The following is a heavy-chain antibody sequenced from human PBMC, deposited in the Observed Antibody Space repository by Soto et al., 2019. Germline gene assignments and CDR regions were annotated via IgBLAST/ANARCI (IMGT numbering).Heavy chain of an antibody. D-gene: IGHD6-13*01. CDR2: IKSKTDGGTT. V-gene: IGHV3-15*07. Sequence: PGGSLRLSCAASGFTFSNAWMNWVRQAPGKGLEWVGRIKSKTDGGTTDYAAPVKGRITISRDASKNTLYLQMNSLKTEYTAVYYFTTDPWGSDSSSWIYCSCGIDVWGQGTTVTVSS. CDR3: TTDPWGSDSSSWIYCSCGIDV. CDR1: GFTFSNAW. J-gene: IGHJ6*02.